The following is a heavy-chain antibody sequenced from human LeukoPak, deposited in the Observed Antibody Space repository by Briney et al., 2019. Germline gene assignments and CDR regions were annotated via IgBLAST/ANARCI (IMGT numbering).Heavy chain of an antibody. D-gene: IGHD6-19*01. V-gene: IGHV4-59*04. CDR3: ARFSVAGIVY. Sequence: SETLSLTCTVSGGSISSYYWSWIRQPPGKGLEWIGYISHSGSTYYNPSLKSRVTISIDMSKNQFSLNLISVTAADTAVYYCARFSVAGIVYWGQGTLVTVSS. J-gene: IGHJ4*02. CDR2: ISHSGST. CDR1: GGSISSYY.